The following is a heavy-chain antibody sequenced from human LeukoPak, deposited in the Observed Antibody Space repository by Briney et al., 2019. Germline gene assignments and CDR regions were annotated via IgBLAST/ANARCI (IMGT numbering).Heavy chain of an antibody. CDR2: VYYSGST. Sequence: SETLSLTCAVSGGSIINYYWSWIRQPPGTGLEWIGYVYYSGSTNYNPSLKSRVTISVDTSKNQFSLQLRSVTAADTAVYYCARGWGYSSWYFDYWGQGTLVTVSS. CDR3: ARGWGYSSWYFDY. CDR1: GGSIINYY. D-gene: IGHD6-13*01. V-gene: IGHV4-59*01. J-gene: IGHJ4*02.